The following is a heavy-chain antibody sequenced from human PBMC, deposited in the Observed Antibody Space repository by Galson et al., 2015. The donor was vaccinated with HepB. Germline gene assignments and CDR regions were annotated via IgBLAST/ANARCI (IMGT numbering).Heavy chain of an antibody. J-gene: IGHJ6*02. D-gene: IGHD6-19*01. CDR2: TYYRSKWYN. V-gene: IGHV6-1*01. CDR3: TRTASGGDV. CDR1: GDSVSSNSAA. Sequence: CAISGDSVSSNSAAWNWIRQSPSRGLEWLGRTYYRSKWYNDYAVSVKSRITVNPDTSKNQFSLHLKSVTPEDTAAYYCTRTASGGDVWGQGTTVTVSS.